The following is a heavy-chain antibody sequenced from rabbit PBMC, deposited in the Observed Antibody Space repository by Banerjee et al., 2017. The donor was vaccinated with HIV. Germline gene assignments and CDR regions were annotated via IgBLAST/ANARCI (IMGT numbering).Heavy chain of an antibody. CDR3: ARRLYGDSAGYGSLNL. Sequence: QEQLVESGGGLVKPEGSLTLSCKASGIDFSSYGISWVRQAPGKGLEWIAYINTSSGNTVYASRAKGRFTISKTSSTTVTLQMTSLTAADTAPYFCARRLYGDSAGYGSLNLWGPGTLVT. V-gene: IGHV1S45*01. D-gene: IGHD2-1*01. CDR1: GIDFSSYG. CDR2: INTSSGNT. J-gene: IGHJ4*01.